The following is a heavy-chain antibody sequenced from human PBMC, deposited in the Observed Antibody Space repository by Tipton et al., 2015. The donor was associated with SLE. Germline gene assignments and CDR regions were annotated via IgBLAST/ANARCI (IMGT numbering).Heavy chain of an antibody. V-gene: IGHV4-4*07. CDR1: GISISGYY. CDR2: IYTSAST. CDR3: ARQVGAKAFDI. J-gene: IGHJ3*02. Sequence: TLSLTCTVSGISISGYYWSWVRQPAGKGLEGIGRIYTSASTLYNPSLKSRVTLSSDTPKNQFSLELSSVTAADMAVYYCARQVGAKAFDIWGQGTMVTVSS. D-gene: IGHD1-26*01.